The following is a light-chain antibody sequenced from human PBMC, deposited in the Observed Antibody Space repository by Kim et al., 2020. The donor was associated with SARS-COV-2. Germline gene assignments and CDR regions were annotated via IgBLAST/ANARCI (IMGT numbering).Light chain of an antibody. J-gene: IGLJ3*02. CDR3: AVWDDSLKQGV. Sequence: QSVLTQPPSASGTPGQRVTISCSGSSSNIGSNNVVWYQQLPGAAPNLLIYSNNQRPSGIPDRFSGSRSGTSASLAISGLQSGDEADYYCAVWDDSLKQGVFGGGTLLTVL. V-gene: IGLV1-44*01. CDR2: SNN. CDR1: SSNIGSNN.